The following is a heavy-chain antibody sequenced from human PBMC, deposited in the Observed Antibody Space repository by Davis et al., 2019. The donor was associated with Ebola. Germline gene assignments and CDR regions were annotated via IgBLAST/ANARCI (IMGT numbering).Heavy chain of an antibody. CDR3: TAYDSTFRNY. V-gene: IGHV3-43D*03. Sequence: GESLKISCAASGFTFSDYAMHWVRQAPGKGLEWVSLISWDGRSTAYADSVRDRFSISRDNSRNFLYLQMNGLRAEDTALYYCTAYDSTFRNYWGQGTLVTVSS. CDR2: ISWDGRST. CDR1: GFTFSDYA. J-gene: IGHJ4*02. D-gene: IGHD3-22*01.